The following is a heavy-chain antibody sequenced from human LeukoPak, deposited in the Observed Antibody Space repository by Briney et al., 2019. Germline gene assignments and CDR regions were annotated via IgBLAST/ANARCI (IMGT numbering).Heavy chain of an antibody. V-gene: IGHV3-23*01. Sequence: GGSLRLSCAAYGFTFTSYWMNWVRQAPGKGLEWVSAISGSGGSTYYADSVKGRFTISRDNAKNSLYLQMNSLRAEDTAVYYCARFNTRSFDFWGQGTLVTVSS. CDR2: ISGSGGST. D-gene: IGHD3-10*01. J-gene: IGHJ4*02. CDR3: ARFNTRSFDF. CDR1: GFTFTSYW.